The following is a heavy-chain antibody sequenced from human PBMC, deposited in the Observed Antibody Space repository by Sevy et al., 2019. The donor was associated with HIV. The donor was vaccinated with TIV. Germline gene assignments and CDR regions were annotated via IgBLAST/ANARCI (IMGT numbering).Heavy chain of an antibody. J-gene: IGHJ3*02. V-gene: IGHV4-59*08. Sequence: SETLSLTCTVSVGSINSDHWNWIRQPPGKGLEWIGYVYYIGGTNYNPSLKNRVTISVDRTKNQCSRKLTSVTAADTALYYWARRNDFAIWGQGTMVTVSS. CDR2: VYYIGGT. CDR3: ARRNDFAI. CDR1: VGSINSDH.